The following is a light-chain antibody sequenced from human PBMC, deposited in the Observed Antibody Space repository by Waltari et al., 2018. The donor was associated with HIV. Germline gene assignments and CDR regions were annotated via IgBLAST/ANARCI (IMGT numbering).Light chain of an antibody. J-gene: IGLJ3*02. Sequence: QSVLTQPPSASGTPGQRVTISCSGGSPNLGSHFVYWYTQVAGTTPKLLIFRNHKRPSGVPDRFSGSKSGTSASLSISGLRPEDEADYYCATWDDSSSGSWVFGGGTKVTVL. CDR1: SPNLGSHF. CDR3: ATWDDSSSGSWV. V-gene: IGLV1-47*01. CDR2: RNH.